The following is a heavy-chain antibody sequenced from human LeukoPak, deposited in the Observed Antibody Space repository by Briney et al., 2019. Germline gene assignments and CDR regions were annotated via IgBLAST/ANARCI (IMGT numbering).Heavy chain of an antibody. Sequence: PGGSLRPSCAASGFTLRNFALSWVRQAPGTGRKAFSTISVSGDSTFYADSVKVRFTIARANSKNTLYLQMRSLSVEDTAVYYCAKSYGSESYSKYFFDCWGQGTLVTVSS. J-gene: IGHJ4*02. CDR1: GFTLRNFA. CDR3: AKSYGSESYSKYFFDC. D-gene: IGHD3-10*01. V-gene: IGHV3-23*01. CDR2: ISVSGDST.